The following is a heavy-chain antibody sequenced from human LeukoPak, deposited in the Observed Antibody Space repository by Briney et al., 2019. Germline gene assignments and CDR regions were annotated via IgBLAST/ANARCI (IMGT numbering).Heavy chain of an antibody. CDR3: AKVPYDSSGYYGVTSFDY. D-gene: IGHD3-22*01. J-gene: IGHJ4*02. V-gene: IGHV3-23*01. CDR1: GFTFSSYA. Sequence: SGGSLRLSCAASGFTFSSYAMSWVRQAPGKGLEWVSAISGSGGSTYYADSVKGRFTISRDNSKNTLYLQMNSLRAEDTAVYYCAKVPYDSSGYYGVTSFDYWGQGTLVTVSS. CDR2: ISGSGGST.